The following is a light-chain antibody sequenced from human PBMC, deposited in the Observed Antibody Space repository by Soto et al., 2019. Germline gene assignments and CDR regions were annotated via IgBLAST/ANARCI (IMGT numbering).Light chain of an antibody. CDR2: DVS. CDR1: SSDVGGYNY. Sequence: QYALTQPASVSGSPGQSITISCTGTSSDVGGYNYVSWYQHHPGKAPKLMIYDVSNRPSGVSNRFSASKSGNTASLTISGLQAEDEADYYCTSYTSSSTYVFGTGTKLTVL. CDR3: TSYTSSSTYV. V-gene: IGLV2-14*03. J-gene: IGLJ1*01.